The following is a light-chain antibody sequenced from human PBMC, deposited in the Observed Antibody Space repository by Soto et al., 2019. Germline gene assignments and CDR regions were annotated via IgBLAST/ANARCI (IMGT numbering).Light chain of an antibody. V-gene: IGKV3-15*01. J-gene: IGKJ1*01. CDR2: GAS. Sequence: EIVMTQSPATLSVSPGERATLSCRASQSVSSRLAWFQQKPGQAPRLLIYGASTRATGIPDRFSGSGSGTEFTLTISSLRSEDFAVYYCQQYNNWPLTFGQGTKVEIK. CDR1: QSVSSR. CDR3: QQYNNWPLT.